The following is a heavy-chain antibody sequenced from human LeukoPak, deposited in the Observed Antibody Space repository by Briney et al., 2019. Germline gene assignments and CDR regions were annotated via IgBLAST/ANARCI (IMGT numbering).Heavy chain of an antibody. CDR3: ARDVSGYYGTTYDY. J-gene: IGHJ4*02. CDR1: GFTXXXYS. Sequence: GFTXXXYSMNWVRQAPGKGLEWVSSISSSSSYIYYADSVKGRFTISRDNAKNSLYLQMNSLRAEDTAVYYCARDVSGYYGTTYDYWGQGTLVTVSS. V-gene: IGHV3-21*01. D-gene: IGHD3-22*01. CDR2: ISSSSSYI.